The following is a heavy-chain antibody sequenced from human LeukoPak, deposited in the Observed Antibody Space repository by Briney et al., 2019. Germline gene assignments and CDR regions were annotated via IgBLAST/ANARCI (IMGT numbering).Heavy chain of an antibody. CDR3: TRRVGGTPDY. J-gene: IGHJ4*02. V-gene: IGHV3-23*01. D-gene: IGHD1-26*01. CDR1: GFTFSSYV. Sequence: QPGGSLRPSCAASGFTFSSYVMTWVRQAPGAGLEWVSAIGTHSTSTDYPDSVKGRFTISRDDSKNTVFLQMTSLRVEDTALYYCTRRVGGTPDYWGLGTLVTVSS. CDR2: IGTHSTST.